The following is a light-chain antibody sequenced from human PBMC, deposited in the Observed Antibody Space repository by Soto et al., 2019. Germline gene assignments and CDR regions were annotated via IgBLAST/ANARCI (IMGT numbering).Light chain of an antibody. CDR2: GAS. V-gene: IGKV1-9*01. CDR1: QGITSY. J-gene: IGKJ4*01. Sequence: IQLTQSTSSLSASVGDSVTITCRASQGITSYLAWYQQKPGKAPNLLIYGASTLQSGVPSRFSGSGSGTDFTLTINSLQAEDFATYYCQQTRSYPSTFGGGTKVDIK. CDR3: QQTRSYPST.